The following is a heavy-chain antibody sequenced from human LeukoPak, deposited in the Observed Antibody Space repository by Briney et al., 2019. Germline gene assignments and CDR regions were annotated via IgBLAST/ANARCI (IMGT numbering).Heavy chain of an antibody. J-gene: IGHJ3*02. V-gene: IGHV3-23*01. Sequence: GGSLRLSCAASGFTLSNYATSWVRQAPGRGLEWVSTISGSGTSTYYADSVKDRFTIPRDRSKNTLYLQMNSLRADDTAVYYCAREKQQVQDAFDIWGQGTMVTVS. CDR1: GFTLSNYA. D-gene: IGHD6-13*01. CDR3: AREKQQVQDAFDI. CDR2: ISGSGTST.